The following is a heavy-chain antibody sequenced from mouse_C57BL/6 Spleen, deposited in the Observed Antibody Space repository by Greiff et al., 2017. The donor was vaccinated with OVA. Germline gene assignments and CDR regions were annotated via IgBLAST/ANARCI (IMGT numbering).Heavy chain of an antibody. J-gene: IGHJ1*03. CDR2: VDPSASFT. CDR1: GYTFTCYW. Sequence: QVQLQQPGAELVKPGASVKLSCKASGYTFTCYWMHWVKQRPGQGLDWIGEVDPSASFTNYNHKFNGKATLPVDTSSSTAYMQLSSGTTEDSAVDYCARDYDGGSHWYVGDWGTGTTVTVSS. V-gene: IGHV1-50*01. D-gene: IGHD1-1*01. CDR3: ARDYDGGSHWYVGD.